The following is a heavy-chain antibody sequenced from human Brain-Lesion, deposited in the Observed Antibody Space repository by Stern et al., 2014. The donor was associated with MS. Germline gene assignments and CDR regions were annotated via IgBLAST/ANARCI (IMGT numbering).Heavy chain of an antibody. CDR2: MNPDSGNI. V-gene: IGHV1-8*01. CDR3: ARRRQYYYGSGDY. D-gene: IGHD3-10*01. J-gene: IGHJ4*02. CDR1: GYTFTSYD. Sequence: DQLGESGAEVKKPGASGKVSCKASGYTFTSYDVTWVRQAPGQGLEGMGWMNPDSGNIRYAQKFQGRVIMTRSTSISTAYMELTSLRSEDTAVYYCARRRQYYYGSGDYWGQGTLVTVSS.